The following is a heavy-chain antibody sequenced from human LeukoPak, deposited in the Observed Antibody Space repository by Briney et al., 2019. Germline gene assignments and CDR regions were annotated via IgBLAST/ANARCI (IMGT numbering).Heavy chain of an antibody. D-gene: IGHD6-6*01. V-gene: IGHV3-21*01. CDR2: ISSNTKYI. CDR1: GFTFNIYV. CDR3: ARDWRYSSSSQYYFGMDV. J-gene: IGHJ6*02. Sequence: GGSLRLSCAASGFTFNIYVMNWVRPAPGKGLEWVSSISSNTKYIYYADSVKGRFTISRDNANNSLYLQMNSLRAEDTAVYYCARDWRYSSSSQYYFGMDVWGQGTTVTVSS.